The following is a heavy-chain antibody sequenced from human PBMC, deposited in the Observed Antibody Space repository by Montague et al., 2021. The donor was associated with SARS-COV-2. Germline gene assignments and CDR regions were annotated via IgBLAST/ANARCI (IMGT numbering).Heavy chain of an antibody. Sequence: PALVKPTQTLTLTCTFSGFSLSTSGMCVSWIRQPPGKALEWLALIDWDDDKYYSTSLKTRLTISKDTSKHQVVLTMTNMDPVDTATYYCARINSDPLDYYYYGMDVWGQGTTVTVSS. J-gene: IGHJ6*02. D-gene: IGHD1-1*01. V-gene: IGHV2-70*01. CDR1: GFSLSTSGMC. CDR2: IDWDDDK. CDR3: ARINSDPLDYYYYGMDV.